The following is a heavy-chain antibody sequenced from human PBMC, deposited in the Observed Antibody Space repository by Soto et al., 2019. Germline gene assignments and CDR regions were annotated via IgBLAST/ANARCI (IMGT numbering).Heavy chain of an antibody. CDR3: ARSFGVAAAGPFDY. J-gene: IGHJ4*02. V-gene: IGHV4-34*01. Sequence: SETLSLTCAVSGGSFSGYIWTWIRQTPGKGLQWIGQINHSGSTVYNPSLKTRVTISIMSNNQFSLEMSSVTAADTAVYYCARSFGVAAAGPFDYWGQGTLVTVSS. CDR2: INHSGST. CDR1: GGSFSGYI. D-gene: IGHD6-13*01.